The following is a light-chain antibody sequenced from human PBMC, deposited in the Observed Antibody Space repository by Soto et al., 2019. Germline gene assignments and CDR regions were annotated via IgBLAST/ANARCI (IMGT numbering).Light chain of an antibody. V-gene: IGKV3-15*01. Sequence: EIVWTQSPCTLSLSPEGRATLSCRASQSVSSNLAWYQQKPGQAPRLLIYGASTRATGIPARFSGSGSGTEFTLTISSLQSEDFAVYYCQQYNNWPRPFGQGSKVDI. J-gene: IGKJ1*01. CDR3: QQYNNWPRP. CDR2: GAS. CDR1: QSVSSN.